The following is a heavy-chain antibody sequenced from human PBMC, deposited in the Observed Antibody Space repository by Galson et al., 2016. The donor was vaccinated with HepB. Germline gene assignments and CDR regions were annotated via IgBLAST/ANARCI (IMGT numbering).Heavy chain of an antibody. CDR2: ISSSGSYT. Sequence: SLRLSCAASGFTFSDYYMSWIRQGPGKGLEWVSYISSSGSYTNYADSVKGRFTISRDNPKNSLDLQMNSLRVEDTAVYYCARDYSGQLWLLGGFDYWGQGTLVTVSS. J-gene: IGHJ4*02. CDR3: ARDYSGQLWLLGGFDY. V-gene: IGHV3-11*06. D-gene: IGHD5-18*01. CDR1: GFTFSDYY.